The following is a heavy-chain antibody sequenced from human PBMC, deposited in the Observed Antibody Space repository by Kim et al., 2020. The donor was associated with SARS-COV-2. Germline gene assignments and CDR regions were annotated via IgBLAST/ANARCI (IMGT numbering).Heavy chain of an antibody. CDR3: ARDRSLGYCSGGSCPADY. CDR2: ISAYNGNT. D-gene: IGHD2-15*01. Sequence: ASVKVSCKASGYTFTSYGISWVRQAPGQGLEWMGWISAYNGNTKYAQKLQGRVTMTTDTSTSTAYMELRSLRSDDTAVYYCARDRSLGYCSGGSCPADYWGQGTLVTVSS. J-gene: IGHJ4*02. CDR1: GYTFTSYG. V-gene: IGHV1-18*01.